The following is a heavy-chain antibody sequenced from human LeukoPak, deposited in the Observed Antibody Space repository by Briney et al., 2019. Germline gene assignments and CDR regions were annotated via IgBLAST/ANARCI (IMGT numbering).Heavy chain of an antibody. Sequence: PGGSLRLSCAASGFTFSSYEMNWVRQAPGQGLEWVSYISSSGSTIYYADSVKGRFTISRDNAKNSLYLQMNSLRAEDTAVYYCARDGYYFDYWGQGTLVTVSS. V-gene: IGHV3-48*03. CDR3: ARDGYYFDY. CDR1: GFTFSSYE. J-gene: IGHJ4*02. D-gene: IGHD5-12*01. CDR2: ISSSGSTI.